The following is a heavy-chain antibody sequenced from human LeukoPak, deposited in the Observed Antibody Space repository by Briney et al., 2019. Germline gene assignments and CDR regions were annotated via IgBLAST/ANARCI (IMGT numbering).Heavy chain of an antibody. J-gene: IGHJ6*02. CDR2: IIPIFGTA. V-gene: IGHV1-69*13. Sequence: SVKVSCKASGGTFSSYAISWVRQAPGQGLEWMGGIIPIFGTANYAQKFQGRVTITADESTSTAYMELSSLRSEDTAVYYCARASPPIAAAGTPYYYYGMDVWGQGTTVTVSS. CDR1: GGTFSSYA. D-gene: IGHD6-13*01. CDR3: ARASPPIAAAGTPYYYYGMDV.